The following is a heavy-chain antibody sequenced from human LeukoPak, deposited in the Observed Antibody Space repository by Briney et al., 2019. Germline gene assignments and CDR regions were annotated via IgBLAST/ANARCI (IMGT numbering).Heavy chain of an antibody. J-gene: IGHJ4*02. V-gene: IGHV1-2*02. CDR3: ARSGSVTMIVVVIPLDY. D-gene: IGHD3-22*01. Sequence: ASVKVSCKASGYTFTSYGISWVRQAPGQGLEWMGWINPNSGGTNYAQKFQGRVTMTRDTSISTAYMELSRLRSDDTAVYYCARSGSVTMIVVVIPLDYWGQGTLVTVSS. CDR2: INPNSGGT. CDR1: GYTFTSYG.